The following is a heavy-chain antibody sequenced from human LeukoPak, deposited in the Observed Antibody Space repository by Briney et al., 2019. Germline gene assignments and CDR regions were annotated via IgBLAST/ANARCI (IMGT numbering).Heavy chain of an antibody. CDR1: GYSLTSYW. J-gene: IGHJ4*02. D-gene: IGHD5-12*01. CDR3: ARRDQYSGYDSVDY. V-gene: IGHV5-51*01. CDR2: IYPGDSDT. Sequence: GESLKISCKGSGYSLTSYWTGWVRQMPGKGLEWMGIIYPGDSDTRYSPSFQGQVTISADKSISTAYLQWSSLKASDTAMYYCARRDQYSGYDSVDYWGQGTLVTVSS.